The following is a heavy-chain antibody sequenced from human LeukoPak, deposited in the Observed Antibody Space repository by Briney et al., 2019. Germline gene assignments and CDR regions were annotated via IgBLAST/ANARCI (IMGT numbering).Heavy chain of an antibody. CDR3: ATERDYGGKSLVGS. Sequence: GGSLRLSCAAPLFNFNVACGSWVRQSPGKGLEWVGRIKSKIVGGTVDYAAPVKGRFIISRDDSEDTLYLQMDSLKTEDTAVYYCATERDYGGKSLVGSWGQGALVTVSS. CDR2: IKSKIVGGTV. CDR1: LFNFNVAC. J-gene: IGHJ5*02. V-gene: IGHV3-15*01. D-gene: IGHD4-23*01.